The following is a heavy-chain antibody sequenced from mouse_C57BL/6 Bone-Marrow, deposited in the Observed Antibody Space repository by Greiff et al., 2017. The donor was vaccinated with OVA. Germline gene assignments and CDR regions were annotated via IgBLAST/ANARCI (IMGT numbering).Heavy chain of an antibody. CDR1: GFNIKDDY. V-gene: IGHV14-4*01. CDR3: TTSYSGAY. J-gene: IGHJ3*01. CDR2: IDPENGDT. Sequence: EVQLVESGAELVRPGASVKLSCTASGFNIKDDYMHWVKQRPEQGLEWIGWIDPENGDTEYASKFQGKATITADTSSSTAYLQLSSLTSEDTAVYYCTTSYSGAYWGQGTLVTVSA. D-gene: IGHD1-1*01.